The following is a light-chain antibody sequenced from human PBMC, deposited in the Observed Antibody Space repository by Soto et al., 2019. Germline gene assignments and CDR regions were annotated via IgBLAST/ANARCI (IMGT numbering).Light chain of an antibody. V-gene: IGKV1-8*01. J-gene: IGKJ2*01. CDR3: QNYYSYPYT. CDR1: HVVSNY. CDR2: AAS. Sequence: AIRMTQSPSSLSASIGDRVTITCRASHVVSNYLAWYQQKPGKAPKALIYAASFLQSGVPSRFSGSGSGTDFSLTISFLQSEDFATYYCQNYYSYPYTFGQGTTLQMK.